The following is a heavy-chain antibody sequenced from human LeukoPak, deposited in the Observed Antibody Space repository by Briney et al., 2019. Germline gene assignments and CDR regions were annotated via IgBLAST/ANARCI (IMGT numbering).Heavy chain of an antibody. V-gene: IGHV4-34*01. CDR3: ARWVWYFDL. CDR2: INHSGST. Sequence: SETLSLTCAVYGGSFSGYYWSWIRQPPGKGLEWIGEINHSGSTNYNPSLKSRVTISVDTSKNQFSLKLSSVTAADMAVYYCARWVWYFDLWGRGTLVTVSS. CDR1: GGSFSGYY. J-gene: IGHJ2*01.